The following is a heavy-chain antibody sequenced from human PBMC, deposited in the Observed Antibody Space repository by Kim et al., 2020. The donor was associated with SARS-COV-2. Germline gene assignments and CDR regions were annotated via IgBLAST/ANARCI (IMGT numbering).Heavy chain of an antibody. J-gene: IGHJ5*02. Sequence: SETLSLTCTVSGGSISSGSYYWSWIRQPAGKGLEWIGRIYTSGSTNYNPSLKSRVTISVDTSKNQFSLKLSSVTAADTAVYYCAREYVESGFDPWGQGTLVTVSS. CDR2: IYTSGST. CDR3: AREYVESGFDP. D-gene: IGHD3-3*01. V-gene: IGHV4-61*02. CDR1: GGSISSGSYY.